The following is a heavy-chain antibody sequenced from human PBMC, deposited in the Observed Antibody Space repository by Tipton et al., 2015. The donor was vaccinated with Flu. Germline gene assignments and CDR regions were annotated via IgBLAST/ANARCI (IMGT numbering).Heavy chain of an antibody. J-gene: IGHJ4*02. D-gene: IGHD5-18*01. CDR1: GFTFSSYG. Sequence: QLVQSGGGVVQPGGSLRLSCAASGFTFSSYGMHWVRQAPGKGLEWVGSIYYSGSTYYNPSLKSRVTISVDTSKNQFSLKLSSVTAADTAVYYCASGNTATDYWGQGTLVTVSS. V-gene: IGHV4-59*05. CDR3: ASGNTATDY. CDR2: IYYSGST.